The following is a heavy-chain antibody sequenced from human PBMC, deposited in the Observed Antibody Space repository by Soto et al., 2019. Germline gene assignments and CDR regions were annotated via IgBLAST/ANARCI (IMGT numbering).Heavy chain of an antibody. V-gene: IGHV3-33*01. CDR3: ARDRGGGDYGVDV. CDR2: IWHDGSDK. J-gene: IGHJ6*02. Sequence: QVQLVESGGGVVQPGRSLRLSCAASRFTFSRYGMHWVRQAPGKGLEWVAVIWHDGSDKYYADSVKGRFTISRDNSKNTLYLQMNRLGVEDTAVYYCARDRGGGDYGVDVWGQGTTVTVSS. D-gene: IGHD3-16*01. CDR1: RFTFSRYG.